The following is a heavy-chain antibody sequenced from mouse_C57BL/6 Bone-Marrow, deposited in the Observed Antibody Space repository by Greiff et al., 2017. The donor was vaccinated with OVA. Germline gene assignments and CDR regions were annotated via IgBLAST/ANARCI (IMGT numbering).Heavy chain of an antibody. CDR3: ARSNWDCRYFDV. CDR1: GYTFTSYW. J-gene: IGHJ1*03. V-gene: IGHV1-74*01. Sequence: QVQLQQPGAELVKPGASVKVSCKASGYTFTSYWMHWVKQRPGQGLEWIGRIHPSDSYTNYNQKFKGKSTLTVDKSASTAYMQLSSLTSEDSAVYYGARSNWDCRYFDVWGTGTTVTVSS. D-gene: IGHD4-1*01. CDR2: IHPSDSYT.